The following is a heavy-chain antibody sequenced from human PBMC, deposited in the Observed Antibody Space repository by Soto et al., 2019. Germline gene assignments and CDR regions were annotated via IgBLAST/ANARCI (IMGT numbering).Heavy chain of an antibody. CDR1: GGTFSSYS. J-gene: IGHJ4*02. V-gene: IGHV1-69*13. Sequence: SVNVSCKSSGGTFSSYSISWVRQAPGQGLEWMGGIIPIFGTANYAQKFQGRVTITADESTSTAYMELSSLRSEDTAVYYCARDTGSGFDYWGQGTLVTVSS. D-gene: IGHD6-19*01. CDR2: IIPIFGTA. CDR3: ARDTGSGFDY.